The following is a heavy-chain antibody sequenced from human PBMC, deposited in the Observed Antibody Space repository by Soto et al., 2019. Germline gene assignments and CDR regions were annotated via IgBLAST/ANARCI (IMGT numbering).Heavy chain of an antibody. CDR1: GGSFSGYY. CDR2: INHSGST. D-gene: IGHD6-13*01. V-gene: IGHV4-34*01. CDR3: ARGEGWIAAAFDY. J-gene: IGHJ4*02. Sequence: SETLSLTCAVYGGSFSGYYWSWIRQPPGKGLEWIGEINHSGSTNYNPSLKSRVTISVDTSKNQFSLKLSSVTAADTAVYYCARGEGWIAAAFDYWGQGTLVTVSS.